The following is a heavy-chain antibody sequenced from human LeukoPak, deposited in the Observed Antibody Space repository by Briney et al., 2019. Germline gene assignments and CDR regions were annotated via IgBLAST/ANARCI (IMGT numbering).Heavy chain of an antibody. J-gene: IGHJ4*02. D-gene: IGHD3-10*01. V-gene: IGHV4-61*02. Sequence: SETLSLTCTVSGGSISSGSYYWSWIRQPAGKGLEWIGRIYTSGSTNYNPSLKSRVTISVDTSKNQFSLKLSSVTAADTAVYYCARTISRGVTSAFDYWGQGTLVTVSS. CDR1: GGSISSGSYY. CDR3: ARTISRGVTSAFDY. CDR2: IYTSGST.